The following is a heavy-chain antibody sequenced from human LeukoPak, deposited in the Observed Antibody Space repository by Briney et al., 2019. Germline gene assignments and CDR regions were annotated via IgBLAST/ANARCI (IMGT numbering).Heavy chain of an antibody. J-gene: IGHJ6*02. CDR3: ARDRRSYGYRDGMDV. CDR2: ISAYNGNT. V-gene: IGHV1-18*01. Sequence: ASVKVSCKASGYTFTSYGISWVRQAPGQGLEWMGGISAYNGNTNYAQKLQGRVTMTTDTSTITAYMELRSLRSDDTAVYYCARDRRSYGYRDGMDVWGQGTTVTVSS. CDR1: GYTFTSYG. D-gene: IGHD5-18*01.